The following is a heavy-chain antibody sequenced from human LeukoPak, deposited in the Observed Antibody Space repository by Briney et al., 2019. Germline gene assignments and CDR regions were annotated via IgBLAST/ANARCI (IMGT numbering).Heavy chain of an antibody. CDR2: IKQDGSEK. CDR3: ARDQDYDFWSGEHGY. CDR1: GFTFSSYA. V-gene: IGHV3-7*01. D-gene: IGHD3-3*01. Sequence: PGGSLRLSCAASGFTFSSYAMSWVRQAPGKGLEWVANIKQDGSEKYYVDSVKGRFTISRDNAKNSLYLQMNSLRAEDTAVYYCARDQDYDFWSGEHGYWGQGTLVTVSS. J-gene: IGHJ4*02.